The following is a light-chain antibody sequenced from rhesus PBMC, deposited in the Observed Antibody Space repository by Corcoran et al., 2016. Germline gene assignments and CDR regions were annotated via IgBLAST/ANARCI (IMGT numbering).Light chain of an antibody. CDR2: YQTDSDK. Sequence: QPVLTQPGSLSETPGASGGLTCTLNSFLGVGNYRIFWYQQRPGSPPRYLLNYQTDSDKHLGSGVPSRFCGSKDASANSGILLISGLQPDEDADYYCMIWHNNAYVFGSGTRLTVL. J-gene: IGLJ6*01. V-gene: IGLV5-83*02. CDR3: MIWHNNAYV. CDR1: SFLGVGNYR.